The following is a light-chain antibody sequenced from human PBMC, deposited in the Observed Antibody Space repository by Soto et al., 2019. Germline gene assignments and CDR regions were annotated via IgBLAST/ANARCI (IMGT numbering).Light chain of an antibody. V-gene: IGLV2-14*01. CDR1: SSDVGGYNY. J-gene: IGLJ1*01. CDR3: SSYTSSSTPDV. CDR2: DVS. Sequence: QSALTQPASVSGSPGQSITISCTGTSSDVGGYNYVSWYQQHPGKAPKFMIYDVSNRPSGVSNRFSGSKSGNTASLTISGLQAEDEADYYCSSYTSSSTPDVFGTGTQLTVL.